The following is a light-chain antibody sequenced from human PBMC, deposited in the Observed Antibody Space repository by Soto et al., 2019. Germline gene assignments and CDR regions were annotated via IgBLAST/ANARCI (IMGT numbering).Light chain of an antibody. V-gene: IGKV1-39*01. CDR2: GAS. CDR1: QSISTY. J-gene: IGKJ1*01. Sequence: DIPMTQSPSSLSAFVGDRVTITCRASQSISTYLNWYQQKPGKAPKFLIYGASSLQSGVPSRFSGSGSGTDFTLTISSLQPEDFATYYCQQSYSTPWTFGQGTKVEIK. CDR3: QQSYSTPWT.